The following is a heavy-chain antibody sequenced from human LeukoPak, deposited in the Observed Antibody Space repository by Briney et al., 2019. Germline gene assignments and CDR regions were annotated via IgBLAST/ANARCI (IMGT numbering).Heavy chain of an antibody. CDR1: GGSFSNDY. CDR2: INDSGST. V-gene: IGHV4-34*01. CDR3: ARSDHRRLGYGWKNYYAFDI. D-gene: IGHD3-10*01. J-gene: IGHJ3*02. Sequence: SETLSLTCGVYGGSFSNDYWSWIRQPPGKGLEWLGEINDSGSTYYNPSLKSRVTMSIDTSKNQFSLNLSSVTAADTAVYYCARSDHRRLGYGWKNYYAFDIWDQGTMVTVSS.